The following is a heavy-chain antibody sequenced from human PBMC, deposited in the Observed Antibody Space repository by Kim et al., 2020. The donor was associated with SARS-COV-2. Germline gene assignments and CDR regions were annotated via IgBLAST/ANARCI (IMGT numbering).Heavy chain of an antibody. J-gene: IGHJ4*02. CDR3: AQQTTMVRGLVDY. Sequence: YSPSLKSRLTITKDTSKNQVVLTMTSMDPVDTATYYCAQQTTMVRGLVDYWGQGTLVTVSS. V-gene: IGHV2-5*01. D-gene: IGHD3-10*01.